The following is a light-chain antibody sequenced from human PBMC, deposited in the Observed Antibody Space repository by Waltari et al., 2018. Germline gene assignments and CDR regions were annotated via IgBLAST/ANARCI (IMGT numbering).Light chain of an antibody. CDR1: SSDVGGHNF. Sequence: QSALTQPPSASGSPGQSVTISCTGTSSDVGGHNFVSWYQQRPGKVPKLMIHEVSKRPSGVPDRFSGFKSGDTASLAVSGLQAEDEADYYCTSYAGSNILVFGGGTKLTVL. CDR2: EVS. J-gene: IGLJ2*01. V-gene: IGLV2-8*01. CDR3: TSYAGSNILV.